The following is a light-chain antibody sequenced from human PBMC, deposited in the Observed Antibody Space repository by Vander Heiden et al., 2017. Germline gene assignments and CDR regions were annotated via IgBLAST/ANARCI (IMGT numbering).Light chain of an antibody. Sequence: SYVLTQPPSVPVAPGQTARITCVGNKIGSESVHWYRQKPGQAPVLVVHDDSDRPSGIPERFSGSNSGNTATLTISRVEAGDEADYYCQVWDSSSDHYVFGTGTKVT. CDR1: KIGSES. J-gene: IGLJ1*01. V-gene: IGLV3-21*02. CDR3: QVWDSSSDHYV. CDR2: DDS.